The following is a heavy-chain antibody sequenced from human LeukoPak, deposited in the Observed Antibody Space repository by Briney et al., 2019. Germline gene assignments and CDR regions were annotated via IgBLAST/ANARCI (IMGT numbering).Heavy chain of an antibody. D-gene: IGHD3-10*01. J-gene: IGHJ6*03. CDR3: ARDILSYSYYMDI. V-gene: IGHV4-59*01. CDR1: GGSISSYY. Sequence: PSETLCLTCTDSGGSISSYYWSWIRQPPGNRLEWIGYIYYSGITNYSPSLKSRVTISVDTSKNQFSLKPSSVTAADTAVYYCARDILSYSYYMDIWGKGTTVTVSS. CDR2: IYYSGIT.